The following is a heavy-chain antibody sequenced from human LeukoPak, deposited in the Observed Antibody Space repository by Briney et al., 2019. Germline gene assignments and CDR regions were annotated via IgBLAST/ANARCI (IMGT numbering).Heavy chain of an antibody. CDR3: AKAHESDGYPCLDH. D-gene: IGHD3-22*01. Sequence: GGSLRLSCAASGFTFSRLAMTWVRQAPGKGLEWVSTISASGAYYADAVRGRFTISRDNSRNTLSLQMDSLRAEDTAVYYCAKAHESDGYPCLDHWGLGTLVTVSS. CDR2: ISASGA. CDR1: GFTFSRLA. J-gene: IGHJ4*02. V-gene: IGHV3-23*01.